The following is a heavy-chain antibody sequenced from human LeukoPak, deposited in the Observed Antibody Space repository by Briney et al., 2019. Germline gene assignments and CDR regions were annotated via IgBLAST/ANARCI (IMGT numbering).Heavy chain of an antibody. V-gene: IGHV3-21*01. CDR2: ISSSSSYI. D-gene: IGHD5-18*01. CDR1: GFTFSSYS. Sequence: GGSLRLSCAASGFTFSSYSMNWVRQAPGKGLEWVSSISSSSSYIYYADSVKGRFTISRDNAKNSLYLQMNSLRAEDTAVYYCARGSFFQGRNGYRDYWGQGTLVTVSS. J-gene: IGHJ4*02. CDR3: ARGSFFQGRNGYRDY.